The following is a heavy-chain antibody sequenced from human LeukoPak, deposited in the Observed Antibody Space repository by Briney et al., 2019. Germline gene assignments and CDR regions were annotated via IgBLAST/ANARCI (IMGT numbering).Heavy chain of an antibody. CDR2: ISGSGENT. CDR3: ARVAGGTTFDY. Sequence: PGGSLRLSCAASGFTFSSSAMSWGRRGPGKGLEWGSTISGSGENTFYVDSVKGRFTISRDTAKNTLYLQMNSLRAEDTAVYYCARVAGGTTFDYWGQGALVTVSS. CDR1: GFTFSSSA. D-gene: IGHD6-13*01. V-gene: IGHV3-23*01. J-gene: IGHJ4*02.